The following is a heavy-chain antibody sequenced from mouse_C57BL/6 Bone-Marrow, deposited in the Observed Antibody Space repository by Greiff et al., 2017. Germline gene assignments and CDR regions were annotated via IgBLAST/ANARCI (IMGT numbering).Heavy chain of an antibody. Sequence: QVQLKQSGPGLVQPSQSLSITCTVSGFSLTSYGVHWVRQSPGKGLEWLGVIWSGGSTDSNAAFISRLSISKDNSKSQVFFKMNSLQADDTAIYYCDRNYYGSSPFAYWGQGTLVTVSA. CDR2: IWSGGST. CDR3: DRNYYGSSPFAY. J-gene: IGHJ3*01. CDR1: GFSLTSYG. D-gene: IGHD1-1*01. V-gene: IGHV2-2*01.